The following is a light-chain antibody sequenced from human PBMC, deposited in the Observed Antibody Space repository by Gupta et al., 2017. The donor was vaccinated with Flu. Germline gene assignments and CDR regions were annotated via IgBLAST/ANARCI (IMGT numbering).Light chain of an antibody. CDR2: EGS. V-gene: IGLV2-23*01. J-gene: IGLJ2*01. Sequence: SALTQPASASGSPGQSITISCTGTSSDVGSYNLVSWYQQHPGKAPKLMIYEGSKRPPGVANRFSGSKSGNTASLTISGLQAEDEADYYCCSYAGSSTLVFGGGTKLTVL. CDR1: SSDVGSYNL. CDR3: CSYAGSSTLV.